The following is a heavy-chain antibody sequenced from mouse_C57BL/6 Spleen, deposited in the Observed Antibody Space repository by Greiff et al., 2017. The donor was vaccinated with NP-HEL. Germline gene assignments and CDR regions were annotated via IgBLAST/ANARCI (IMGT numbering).Heavy chain of an antibody. D-gene: IGHD1-1*01. CDR3: ARSYGSSSYWYFDV. CDR2: INPSSGYT. J-gene: IGHJ1*03. Sequence: QVQLQQSGAELARPGASVKMSCKASGYTFTSYTMHWVKQRPGQGLEWIGYINPSSGYTKYTQKFKDKATLTADKSSSTAYMQLSSLTSEDSAVYYCARSYGSSSYWYFDVWGTGTTVTVSS. V-gene: IGHV1-4*01. CDR1: GYTFTSYT.